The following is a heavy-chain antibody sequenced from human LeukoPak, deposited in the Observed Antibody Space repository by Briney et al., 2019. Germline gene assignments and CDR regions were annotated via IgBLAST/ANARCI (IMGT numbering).Heavy chain of an antibody. V-gene: IGHV4-31*03. D-gene: IGHD4-11*01. J-gene: IGHJ4*02. Sequence: SETLSLTCTVSGGSITSDSYYWSWIRQHPGKGLEWIGYIYYTGATDYSPSLKSRVIISLDTSKNQFSLKLSSVTAADTAVYYCARVGDYNDLVYWGQGTLVTVSS. CDR2: IYYTGAT. CDR1: GGSITSDSYY. CDR3: ARVGDYNDLVY.